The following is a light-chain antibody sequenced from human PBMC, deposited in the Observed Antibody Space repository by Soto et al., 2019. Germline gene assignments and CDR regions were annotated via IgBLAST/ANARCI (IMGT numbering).Light chain of an antibody. V-gene: IGKV1-5*01. CDR2: DVS. CDR3: QQYQTYSRT. J-gene: IGKJ1*01. CDR1: QSINTW. Sequence: EIQMTQSPSTVSASVGDRITITCRASQSINTWLAWYRQRPGEAPQLLIYDVSTLAMGVPSRFSGSGSGTDFTLSISRLQPDDFATFYCQQYQTYSRTFGQGTKVEVK.